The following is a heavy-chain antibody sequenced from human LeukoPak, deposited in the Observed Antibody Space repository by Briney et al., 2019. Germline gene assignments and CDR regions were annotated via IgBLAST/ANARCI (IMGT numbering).Heavy chain of an antibody. J-gene: IGHJ6*03. CDR3: AKNAGRDSSSWYRYYYMDV. V-gene: IGHV3-33*06. Sequence: GGSLRLSCAASGFTFSSYVMHWVRQAPGKGLEWVAVIWYDGSNKYYADSVKGRFTISRDNSKNTLYLQMNSLRAEDTAVYYCAKNAGRDSSSWYRYYYMDVWGKGTTVTVSS. CDR2: IWYDGSNK. D-gene: IGHD6-13*01. CDR1: GFTFSSYV.